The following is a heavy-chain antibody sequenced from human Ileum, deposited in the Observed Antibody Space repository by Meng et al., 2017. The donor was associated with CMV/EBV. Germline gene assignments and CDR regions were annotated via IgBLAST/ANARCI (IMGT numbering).Heavy chain of an antibody. Sequence: QDVSTGRVSRMVSSSLSCTGFAASIINYVWSGLRQPAGKKLEWIARISSSGYTNYSPSLMSRVIKSSATSNNQFFLKLTSVAAAETALYCCAGGESRGYYYFEHWGQGILVTVSS. CDR1: AASIINYV. CDR3: AGGESRGYYYFEH. J-gene: IGHJ4*02. D-gene: IGHD3-22*01. CDR2: ISSSGYT. V-gene: IGHV4-4*07.